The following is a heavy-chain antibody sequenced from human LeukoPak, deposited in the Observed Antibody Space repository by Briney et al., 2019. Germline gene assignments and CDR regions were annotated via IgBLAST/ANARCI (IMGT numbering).Heavy chain of an antibody. Sequence: ASVKVSCKASGYTFTGYYMHWVRQAPGQGLEWMGWINPNSGGTNYAQKFQGRVTMTRDTSISTAYMELSRLRSDDTAVYYCAAQLWLQGPHGAFDIWGQGTMVTVSS. D-gene: IGHD5-18*01. J-gene: IGHJ3*02. CDR1: GYTFTGYY. CDR3: AAQLWLQGPHGAFDI. CDR2: INPNSGGT. V-gene: IGHV1-2*02.